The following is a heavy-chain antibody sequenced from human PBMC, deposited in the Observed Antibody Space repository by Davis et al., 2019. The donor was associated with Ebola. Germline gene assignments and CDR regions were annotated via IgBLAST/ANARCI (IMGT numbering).Heavy chain of an antibody. CDR1: GFRFSSYV. V-gene: IGHV3-7*04. J-gene: IGHJ4*02. CDR2: IKQDGSEK. CDR3: ARGGGVA. Sequence: GESLKISCVASGFRFSSYVMGWVRQAPGKGLEWVANIKQDGSEKYYVDSVKGRFTISRDNAKNSLYLQMNSLRAEDTAVYYCARGGGVAWGQGTLVTVSS. D-gene: IGHD2-8*02.